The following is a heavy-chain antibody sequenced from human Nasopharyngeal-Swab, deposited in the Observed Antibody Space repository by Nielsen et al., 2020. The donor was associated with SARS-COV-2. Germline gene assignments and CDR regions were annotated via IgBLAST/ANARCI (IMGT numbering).Heavy chain of an antibody. CDR1: GFTFRSYW. J-gene: IGHJ4*01. Sequence: GESLKISCAASGFTFRSYWMHWVRQAPGKGLVWVSRINSDGSTTNYADSVKGRFTISRANAKNTLYLQMNSLRPEDTAVYYCATTLRGNSDGRYWGHGTLVTVSS. CDR3: ATTLRGNSDGRY. CDR2: INSDGSTT. V-gene: IGHV3-74*01. D-gene: IGHD5-18*01.